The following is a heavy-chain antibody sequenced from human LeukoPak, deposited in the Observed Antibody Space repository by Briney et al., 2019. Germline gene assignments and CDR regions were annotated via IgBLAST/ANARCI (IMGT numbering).Heavy chain of an antibody. J-gene: IGHJ6*02. Sequence: EGSLRLSCVASGFTFSNYWMLWVRQAPGKGLMWVSLISTDGKSTRYAESVKGRFTISRDNAKNALYLQMDILRVEDTALYFCVRDYQFIQEVWGQGTTVTVSS. CDR1: GFTFSNYW. CDR2: ISTDGKST. CDR3: VRDYQFIQEV. V-gene: IGHV3-74*01. D-gene: IGHD2-2*01.